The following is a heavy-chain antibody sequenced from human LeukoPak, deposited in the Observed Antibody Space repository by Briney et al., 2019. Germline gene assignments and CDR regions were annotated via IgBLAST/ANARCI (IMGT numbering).Heavy chain of an antibody. CDR1: GGSISSYY. CDR2: IYYSGST. J-gene: IGHJ3*02. D-gene: IGHD3-22*01. Sequence: SETLSLTCTVSGGSISSYYWSWIRQPPGKGLEWIGYIYYSGSTNYNPSLKSRVTISVDTSKNQFSLKLNSVTAADTAVYFCARDHDSSGYYDDAFDIWGQGTMVTVSS. CDR3: ARDHDSSGYYDDAFDI. V-gene: IGHV4-59*01.